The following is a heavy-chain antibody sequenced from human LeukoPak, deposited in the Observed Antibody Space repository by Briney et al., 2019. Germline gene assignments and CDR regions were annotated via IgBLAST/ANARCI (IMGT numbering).Heavy chain of an antibody. CDR1: GFTFSSYW. Sequence: EGSLRLSCAASGFTFSSYWMSWVRQAPGKGLEWVANIKQDGSEKYYVDSVKGRFTISRDNAKNSLYLQMNSLRAGDTAVYYCARAGPYYYDVDYWGQGTLVTVSS. J-gene: IGHJ4*02. CDR2: IKQDGSEK. V-gene: IGHV3-7*01. CDR3: ARAGPYYYDVDY. D-gene: IGHD3-22*01.